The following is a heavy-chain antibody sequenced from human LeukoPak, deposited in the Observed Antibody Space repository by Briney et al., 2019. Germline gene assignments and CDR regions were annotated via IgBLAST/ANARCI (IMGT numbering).Heavy chain of an antibody. Sequence: SETLSLTCTVSGGSINSYYWSWIRQPPGKGLEWIGSIYYSGSTYYNPSLKSRVTISVDTSKNQFSLKLSSVTAADTAVYYCARVKAGARVLDYWGQGTLVTVSS. V-gene: IGHV4-39*07. CDR1: GGSINSYY. CDR3: ARVKAGARVLDY. CDR2: IYYSGST. J-gene: IGHJ4*02. D-gene: IGHD3-10*01.